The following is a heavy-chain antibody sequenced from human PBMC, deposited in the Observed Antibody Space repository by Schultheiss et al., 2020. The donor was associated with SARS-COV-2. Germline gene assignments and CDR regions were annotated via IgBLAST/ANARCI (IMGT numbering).Heavy chain of an antibody. V-gene: IGHV4-61*05. D-gene: IGHD5-18*01. CDR3: ARQGDTAMVVGRNWFDP. CDR1: GDSITTNTYY. CDR2: IYYSGSP. J-gene: IGHJ5*02. Sequence: SETLSLTCTVSGDSITTNTYYWSWIHQPPGKGLEWIGYIYYSGSPKYNPSLESRVTISGDTSKNQFSLKLSSVTAADTAVYYCARQGDTAMVVGRNWFDPWGQGTLVTVSS.